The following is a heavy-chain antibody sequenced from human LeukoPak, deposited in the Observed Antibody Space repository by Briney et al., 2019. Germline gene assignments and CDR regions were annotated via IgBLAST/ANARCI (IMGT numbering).Heavy chain of an antibody. V-gene: IGHV4-61*02. D-gene: IGHD3-3*01. Sequence: PSETLSLTCTVSGGSISSGSCYWSWIRQPAGKGLEWIGRIYTSGSTNYNPSLKSRVTISVDTSKNQFSLKLSSVTAADTAVYYCASGELRFLEWLFRRWGQGTLVTVSS. J-gene: IGHJ4*02. CDR2: IYTSGST. CDR1: GGSISSGSCY. CDR3: ASGELRFLEWLFRR.